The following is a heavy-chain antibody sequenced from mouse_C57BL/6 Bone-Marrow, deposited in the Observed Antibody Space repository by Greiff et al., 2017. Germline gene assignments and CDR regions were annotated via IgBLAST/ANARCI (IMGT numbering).Heavy chain of an antibody. D-gene: IGHD2-3*01. Sequence: VKLQESGAELARPGASVKLSCKASGYTFTSYGISWVKQRTGQGLEWIGEIYPRSGNTYYNEKFKGKATLTADKSSSTAYMELRSLTSEDSAVYVCARRSIYDGFAYWGQGTLVTVSA. CDR2: IYPRSGNT. V-gene: IGHV1-81*01. CDR3: ARRSIYDGFAY. CDR1: GYTFTSYG. J-gene: IGHJ3*01.